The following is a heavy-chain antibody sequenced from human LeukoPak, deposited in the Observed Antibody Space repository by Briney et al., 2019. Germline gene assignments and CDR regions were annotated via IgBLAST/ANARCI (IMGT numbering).Heavy chain of an antibody. CDR2: IIPIFGTA. Sequence: SVKVSCXASGGTFSSYAISWVRQAPGQGLEWMEGIIPIFGTANYAQKFQGRVTITADESTSTAYMELSSLRSEDTAVYYCAREYGRGYCSGGSCLRGVDPWGQGTLVTVSS. CDR1: GGTFSSYA. V-gene: IGHV1-69*13. J-gene: IGHJ5*02. D-gene: IGHD2-15*01. CDR3: AREYGRGYCSGGSCLRGVDP.